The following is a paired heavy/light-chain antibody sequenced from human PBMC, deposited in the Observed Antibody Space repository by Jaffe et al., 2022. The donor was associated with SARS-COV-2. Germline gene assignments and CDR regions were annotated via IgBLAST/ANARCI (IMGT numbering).Light chain of an antibody. Sequence: DIQMTQSPSSVSASVGDRVTITCRASQGISGWLAWYQQKPGKAPKLLIYVASSLQSGVPSRFSGSGSGTDFTLTISSLQPEDCATYYCQQANSFPITFGQGTRLEIK. CDR3: QQANSFPIT. CDR2: VAS. J-gene: IGKJ5*01. V-gene: IGKV1-12*01. CDR1: QGISGW.
Heavy chain of an antibody. V-gene: IGHV4-39*02. J-gene: IGHJ4*02. CDR1: GGSITSASSY. CDR3: ARRVASSGEIDY. CDR2: IYYSGTT. D-gene: IGHD3-22*01. Sequence: QLQLQESGPGLVKPSETLSLTCTVSGGSITSASSYWDWIRQPPGKGLEWIGSIYYSGTTYYNPSLKSRITISVDTSKSHFSLKLSSVTAADTAVYYCARRVASSGEIDYWGQGTLVTVSS.